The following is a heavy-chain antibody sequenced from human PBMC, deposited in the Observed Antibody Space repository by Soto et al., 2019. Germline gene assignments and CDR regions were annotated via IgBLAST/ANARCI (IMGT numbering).Heavy chain of an antibody. V-gene: IGHV4-39*01. CDR2: IYYSGST. J-gene: IGHJ4*02. Sequence: QLQLQESGPGLVKPSETLSLTCTVSGGSISSSSYYWGWIRQPPGKGLVWIGSIYYSGSTYYNPALKSRVTISADTSKTQSSLKLSSVTAADTAVYYCARRARYSNDFDYWGQGTLVTVSS. CDR3: ARRARYSNDFDY. CDR1: GGSISSSSYY. D-gene: IGHD6-13*01.